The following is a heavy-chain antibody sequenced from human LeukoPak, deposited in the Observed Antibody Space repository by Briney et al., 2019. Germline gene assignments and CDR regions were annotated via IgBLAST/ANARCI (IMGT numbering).Heavy chain of an antibody. J-gene: IGHJ4*02. CDR2: INAGNCNT. CDR1: RYTFTSYA. CDR3: ARVSGSGGSKYYFDY. V-gene: IGHV1-3*01. Sequence: GASVKVSCLACRYTFTSYAMHWVRQAPGQRLEWMGWINAGNCNTKYSQKFQGRVTITRDTSASTAYMELSSLRSEDTAVHYCARVSGSGGSKYYFDYWGQGTLVTVSS. D-gene: IGHD3-10*01.